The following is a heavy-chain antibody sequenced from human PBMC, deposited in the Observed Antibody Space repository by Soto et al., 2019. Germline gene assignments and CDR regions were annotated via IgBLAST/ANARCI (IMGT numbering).Heavy chain of an antibody. D-gene: IGHD2-2*01. J-gene: IGHJ6*02. CDR3: ARLHGYCISSSCHGHYAMDV. CDR2: IYYSGST. CDR1: SAPVSSSTYT. V-gene: IGHV4-39*01. Sequence: SETLSLTCTVSSAPVSSSTYTWGWIRQPPGKGLEWIGSIYYSGSTYYNPSLNSRVTVSVDTSKNQFSLKVTSVTAADTAVYYCARLHGYCISSSCHGHYAMDVWGQGTTVTVS.